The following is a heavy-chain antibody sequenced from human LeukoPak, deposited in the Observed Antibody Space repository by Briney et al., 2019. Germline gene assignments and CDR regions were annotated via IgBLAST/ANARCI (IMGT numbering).Heavy chain of an antibody. J-gene: IGHJ4*02. CDR2: ISSSSSNI. CDR1: GFDFSTYS. CDR3: ARVGRSGWTVDY. V-gene: IGHV3-48*04. Sequence: GGSLRLSCAASGFDFSTYSIDSVRQAPGKGLEWVSYISSSSSNIYHADSVKGRFTISRDNAKNSLHLQMNSLRAEDTAVYYCARVGRSGWTVDYWGQGTLVTVSS. D-gene: IGHD6-19*01.